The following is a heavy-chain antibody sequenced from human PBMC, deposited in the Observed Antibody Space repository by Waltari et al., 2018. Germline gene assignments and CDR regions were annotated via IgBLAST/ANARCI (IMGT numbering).Heavy chain of an antibody. V-gene: IGHV3-23*04. D-gene: IGHD1-26*01. CDR3: VKGSGGSRPYYFDS. CDR1: GLTFSRSA. CDR2: ITDTGSDT. J-gene: IGHJ4*02. Sequence: EVQLEESGGGLVQPGGSLRLSCAATGLTFSRSAMAWVRQVPGKGLEWISAITDTGSDTYSAESVKGRFTISRDHSLYLQMKSLRVEDTAVYYCVKGSGGSRPYYFDSWGQGTLVTVSS.